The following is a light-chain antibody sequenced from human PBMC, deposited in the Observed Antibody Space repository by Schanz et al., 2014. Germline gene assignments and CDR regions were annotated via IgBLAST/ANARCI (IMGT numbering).Light chain of an antibody. CDR2: DAS. V-gene: IGKV3-20*01. CDR3: QQYGNSPLT. Sequence: EVVLTQSPGTLSLSPGERATLSCRASQSVSNNYLAWYQQEPGQAPRLLIYDASTRATGIPDRFRGSGSGTGSGTDFTLTISRLEPEDFGVYYCQQYGNSPLTFGQGTKVEIK. J-gene: IGKJ1*01. CDR1: QSVSNNY.